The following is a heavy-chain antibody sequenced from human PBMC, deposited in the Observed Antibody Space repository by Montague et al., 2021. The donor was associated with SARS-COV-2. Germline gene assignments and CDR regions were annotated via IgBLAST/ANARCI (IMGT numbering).Heavy chain of an antibody. CDR1: GGSFSNHY. Sequence: SETLSLTCAVYGGSFSNHYWSWIRQSPGKGLEWIGESNESGSTNYNPSLKSRVTISVDTSKNQFSLNLKSVTAADTAVYYCARHYYGSGSYYLGEFDYWGQGTLVTVSS. CDR2: SNESGST. J-gene: IGHJ4*02. CDR3: ARHYYGSGSYYLGEFDY. D-gene: IGHD3-10*01. V-gene: IGHV4-34*01.